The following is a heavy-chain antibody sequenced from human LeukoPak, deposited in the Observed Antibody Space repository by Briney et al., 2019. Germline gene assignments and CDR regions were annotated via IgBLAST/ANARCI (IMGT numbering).Heavy chain of an antibody. J-gene: IGHJ1*01. CDR3: AKDARIAAAGKSGYFQH. D-gene: IGHD6-13*01. CDR1: GFTFSTYN. V-gene: IGHV3-23*01. Sequence: GGSLRLSCAASGFTFSTYNMNWVRQAPGKGLEWVSAISGSGGSTYYADSVKGRFTISRDNSKNTLYLQMNSLRAEDTAVYYCAKDARIAAAGKSGYFQHWGQGTLVTVSS. CDR2: ISGSGGST.